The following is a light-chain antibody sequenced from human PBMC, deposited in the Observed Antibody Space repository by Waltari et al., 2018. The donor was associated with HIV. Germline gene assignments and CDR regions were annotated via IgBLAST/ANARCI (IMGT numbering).Light chain of an antibody. Sequence: QSALTQPPSASGSPGQSVTIPCTGTSKYLGGFNYASWYQQHPGKAPKLMIYEVIKRPSGVPDRFSGSKSGNTASLTVSGLRAEDEADYYCSSYAGNLPVLGGGTKLTVL. J-gene: IGLJ2*01. V-gene: IGLV2-8*01. CDR3: SSYAGNLPV. CDR2: EVI. CDR1: SKYLGGFNY.